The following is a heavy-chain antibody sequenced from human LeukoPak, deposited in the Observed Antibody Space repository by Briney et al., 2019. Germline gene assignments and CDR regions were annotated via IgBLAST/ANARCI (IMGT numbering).Heavy chain of an antibody. CDR1: GDSISNYY. V-gene: IGHV4-59*08. D-gene: IGHD3-9*01. Sequence: SETLSLTCIVSGDSISNYYWSWIRQPPGKGLEWIGYIYFSGTTNYNPSLKSRVTISVDTSKNQFSLKLSSMTAADTAMYYCARLSHPSGSDWFFDYWGQGTLVTVSS. CDR2: IYFSGTT. J-gene: IGHJ4*02. CDR3: ARLSHPSGSDWFFDY.